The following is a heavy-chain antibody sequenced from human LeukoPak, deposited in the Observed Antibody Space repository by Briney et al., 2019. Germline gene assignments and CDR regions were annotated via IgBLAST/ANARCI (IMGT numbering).Heavy chain of an antibody. Sequence: GASVKVSCKASGYTFTSYGIGWVRQAPGQGLEWMGWISAYNGNTNYAQKFQGRVTMTRDTSISTAYMELSRLRSDDTAVYYCVRGTPHIAAGLELEGDRNSSSEGDYWGQGTLVTVSS. J-gene: IGHJ4*02. CDR2: ISAYNGNT. D-gene: IGHD6-13*01. V-gene: IGHV1-18*01. CDR1: GYTFTSYG. CDR3: VRGTPHIAAGLELEGDRNSSSEGDY.